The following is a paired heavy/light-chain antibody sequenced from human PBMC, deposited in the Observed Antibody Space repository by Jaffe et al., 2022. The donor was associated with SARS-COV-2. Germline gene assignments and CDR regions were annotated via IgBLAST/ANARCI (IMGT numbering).Light chain of an antibody. CDR3: QVWDSSGDHPRVV. V-gene: IGLV3-21*02. CDR1: NVGSRS. Sequence: SYVLTQPPSVSVAPGQTATITCGGNNVGSRSAHWYQRKPGQAPALVVYDDSDRPSGIPERFSGSNSGNTATLTISRVEAGDEADYFCQVWDSSGDHPRVVFGGGTKLTVL. J-gene: IGLJ2*01. CDR2: DDS.
Heavy chain of an antibody. CDR3: ARGPIGFGERFDP. D-gene: IGHD3-10*01. CDR1: GFAVTTTY. CDR2: IYFGESA. V-gene: IGHV3-53*01. Sequence: EVQLVESGGGLIQPGGSLRLACAASGFAVTTTYMSWVREAPGKGLEWVSTIYFGESAYYADSVKGRFTISRDNSKNILYLQLNTLRSDDTAVYYCARGPIGFGERFDPWGQGTLVTVSS. J-gene: IGHJ5*02.